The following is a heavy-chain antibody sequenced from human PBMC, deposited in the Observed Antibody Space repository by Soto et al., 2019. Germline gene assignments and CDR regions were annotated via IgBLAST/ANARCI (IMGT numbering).Heavy chain of an antibody. CDR1: GGYIVTSDYS. J-gene: IGHJ6*02. V-gene: IGHV4-30-2*01. Sequence: IISLPNTVSGGYIVTSDYSWSWISQTRGRGLEWLGSIYHTGTTHYIPSLKNRLTMSLDKSKNQFSLDLTSVTAADTALYYCVRERTIFGVAPGGGVDVWGQGPTVTVSS. CDR3: VRERTIFGVAPGGGVDV. D-gene: IGHD3-3*01. CDR2: IYHTGTT.